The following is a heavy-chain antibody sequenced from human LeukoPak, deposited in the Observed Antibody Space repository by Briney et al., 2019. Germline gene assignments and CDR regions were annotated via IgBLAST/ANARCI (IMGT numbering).Heavy chain of an antibody. Sequence: GGSLRLSCAASGFTFSDYYMSWIRQAPGKGLEWVSYISSSSSYTNYADSVKGRFTISRDSAKNSLYLQMNSLRAEDTAVYYCARGRSDCSGGSCYSEHAFDIWGQGTMVTVSS. CDR2: ISSSSSYT. V-gene: IGHV3-11*05. CDR1: GFTFSDYY. CDR3: ARGRSDCSGGSCYSEHAFDI. D-gene: IGHD2-15*01. J-gene: IGHJ3*02.